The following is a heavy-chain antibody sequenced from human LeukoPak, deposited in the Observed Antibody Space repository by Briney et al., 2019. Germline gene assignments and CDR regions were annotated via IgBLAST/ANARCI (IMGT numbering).Heavy chain of an antibody. CDR1: GGSFSGYY. J-gene: IGHJ4*02. V-gene: IGHV4-34*01. CDR2: INHSGST. D-gene: IGHD3-22*01. Sequence: KPSETLSLTCAVYGGSFSGYYWSWIRQPPGKGLEWIGEINHSGSTNYNPSLKSRVTISVDTSKNQFSLKLSSVTAADTAVYYCARTTPLRPLRKQPYDSSGYDYWGQGTLVTVSS. CDR3: ARTTPLRPLRKQPYDSSGYDY.